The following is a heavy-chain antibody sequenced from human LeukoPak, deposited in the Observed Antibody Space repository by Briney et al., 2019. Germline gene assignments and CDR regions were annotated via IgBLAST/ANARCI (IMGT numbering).Heavy chain of an antibody. V-gene: IGHV3-23*01. J-gene: IGHJ4*02. Sequence: PGGSLRLSCAASGFTFSNYAMSWVRQTPGKGLECVSVVTGSGGDTYYTGSVNGRFTISRDNSKNTLYLQMNSLRAEDTAVYYCARGTLEHCSGASCYPLDYWGQGTLVTVSS. CDR2: VTGSGGDT. CDR1: GFTFSNYA. D-gene: IGHD2-15*01. CDR3: ARGTLEHCSGASCYPLDY.